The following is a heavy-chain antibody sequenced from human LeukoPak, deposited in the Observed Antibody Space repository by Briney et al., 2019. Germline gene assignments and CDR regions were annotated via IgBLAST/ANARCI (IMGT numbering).Heavy chain of an antibody. Sequence: ASVKVSCKASGYTFTSYGIGWVRQAPGQGLEWMGWISAYNGNTNYAQKLQGRVTMTTDTSTSTAYMELRSLRSDDTAVYYCARYPTYYYGSGSYYNDYWGQGTLVTVSS. CDR3: ARYPTYYYGSGSYYNDY. CDR2: ISAYNGNT. J-gene: IGHJ4*02. D-gene: IGHD3-10*01. CDR1: GYTFTSYG. V-gene: IGHV1-18*01.